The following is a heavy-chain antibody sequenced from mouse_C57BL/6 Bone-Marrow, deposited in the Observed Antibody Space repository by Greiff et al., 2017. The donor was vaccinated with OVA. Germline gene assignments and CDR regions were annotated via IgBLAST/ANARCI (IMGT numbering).Heavy chain of an antibody. Sequence: EVQLQESGPELVKPGASVKISCKASGYTFTDYYMNWVKQSHGKSLEWIGDINPNNGGTSYNQKFKGKATLTVDKSSSTAYMELRSLTSEDSAVYYCARWGPYSKFYWYFDVWGTGTTVTVSS. V-gene: IGHV1-26*01. J-gene: IGHJ1*03. D-gene: IGHD2-5*01. CDR1: GYTFTDYY. CDR2: INPNNGGT. CDR3: ARWGPYSKFYWYFDV.